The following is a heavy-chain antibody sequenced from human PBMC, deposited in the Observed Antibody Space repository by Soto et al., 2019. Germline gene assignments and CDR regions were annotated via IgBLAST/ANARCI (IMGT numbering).Heavy chain of an antibody. Sequence: SETLSLTCTVSGGSISSSSYYWGWIRQPPGKGLEWIGSIYYSGSTYYNPSLKSRVTISVDTSKNQFSLKLSSVTAADTAVYYYATTPQHYYSDEYYYYYGMDVWGQGTTVTVSS. D-gene: IGHD1-26*01. CDR1: GGSISSSSYY. CDR3: ATTPQHYYSDEYYYYYGMDV. V-gene: IGHV4-39*01. J-gene: IGHJ6*02. CDR2: IYYSGST.